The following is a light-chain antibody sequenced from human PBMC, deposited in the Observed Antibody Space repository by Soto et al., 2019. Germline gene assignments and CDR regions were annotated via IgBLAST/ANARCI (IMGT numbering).Light chain of an antibody. J-gene: IGKJ1*01. CDR3: QQYGGSPRT. V-gene: IGKV3-20*01. Sequence: EIVLMQSPGTLSLSPGERATLSCRASQSISSSYLAWYQQKPGQAPRLLIYGASNRATDIPDRFSGSGSGTDFTLTISRLEPEDFAVYYCQQYGGSPRTFGQGTKVDI. CDR1: QSISSSY. CDR2: GAS.